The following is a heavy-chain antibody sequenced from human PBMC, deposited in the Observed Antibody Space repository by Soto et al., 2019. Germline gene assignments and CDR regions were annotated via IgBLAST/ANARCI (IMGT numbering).Heavy chain of an antibody. CDR2: IYHSGST. D-gene: IGHD2-2*01. Sequence: QLQLQESGSGLVKPSQTLSLTCAVSGGSISSGGYSWSWIRQPPGKGLEWIGYIYHSGSTYYNPSLKSRVTISVDRSKNQFSLKLSSVTAADTAVYYCARDYCISTSCYPGWFDPWGQGTLVTVSS. V-gene: IGHV4-30-2*01. J-gene: IGHJ5*02. CDR3: ARDYCISTSCYPGWFDP. CDR1: GGSISSGGYS.